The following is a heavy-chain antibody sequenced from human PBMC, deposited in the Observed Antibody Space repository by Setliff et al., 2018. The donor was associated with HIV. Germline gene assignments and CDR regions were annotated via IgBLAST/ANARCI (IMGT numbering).Heavy chain of an antibody. V-gene: IGHV1-2*02. D-gene: IGHD1-1*01. Sequence: GASVKVSCKASGYTFTGYYVHWVRQAPGQGLEWMGWINPNDGGANYAPRFQGRVTMTSNTSITAASMELSSLGSDDTAVYYCALSSTTTRPYNWFDPWGQGTLVTVSS. J-gene: IGHJ5*02. CDR1: GYTFTGYY. CDR2: INPNDGGA. CDR3: ALSSTTTRPYNWFDP.